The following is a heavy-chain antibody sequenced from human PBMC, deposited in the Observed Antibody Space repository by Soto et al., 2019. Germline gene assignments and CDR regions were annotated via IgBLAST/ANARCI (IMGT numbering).Heavy chain of an antibody. J-gene: IGHJ4*02. CDR1: GGSINSDEYY. Sequence: PSETLSLTCSVSGGSINSDEYYWTWIRQPPGGGLEWIGHVYYTGSTSYSPSLNSRLTISVDTSKNQFSLRLNSVSAADTAVYYCARDRSNSPDLFDYWGQGTLVTVFS. CDR3: ARDRSNSPDLFDY. D-gene: IGHD1-1*01. V-gene: IGHV4-30-4*01. CDR2: VYYTGST.